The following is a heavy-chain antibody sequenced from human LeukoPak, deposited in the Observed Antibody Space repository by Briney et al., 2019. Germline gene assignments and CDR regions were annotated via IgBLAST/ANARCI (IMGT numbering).Heavy chain of an antibody. CDR2: IYPGDSDT. CDR1: GYSFTSYW. V-gene: IGHV5-51*01. J-gene: IGHJ6*02. CDR3: ARSSSSYYYYYGMDV. Sequence: LGESLKISCKGSGYSFTSYWIGWVRQMPGKGLEWVGIIYPGDSDTRYSPSFQGQVTISADKSISTAYLQWSSLKASDTAMYYCARSSSSYYYYYGMDVWGQGTTVTVSS. D-gene: IGHD6-6*01.